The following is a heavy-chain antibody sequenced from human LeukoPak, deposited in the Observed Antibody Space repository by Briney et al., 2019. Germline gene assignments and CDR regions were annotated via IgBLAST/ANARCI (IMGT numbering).Heavy chain of an antibody. CDR3: ARDGWYCTSASCYNRRGVLYYFDY. CDR2: INPSGGST. J-gene: IGHJ4*02. Sequence: ASVKVSCKASGYTFTSYYMHWVRQAPGQGLEWMGIINPSGGSTNYAQKFQGRVTMTRDTSTSTVLMELSGLRSEDTAVYYCARDGWYCTSASCYNRRGVLYYFDYWGQGTLVTVSS. CDR1: GYTFTSYY. D-gene: IGHD2-2*02. V-gene: IGHV1-46*01.